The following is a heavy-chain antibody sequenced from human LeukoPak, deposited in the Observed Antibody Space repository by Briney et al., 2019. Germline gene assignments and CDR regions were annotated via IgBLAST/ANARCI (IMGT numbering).Heavy chain of an antibody. J-gene: IGHJ4*02. CDR3: ARPDDSESFYRANHY. D-gene: IGHD3-10*01. Sequence: PGGSLRLSCAASGFSFNSYPMHWVRQAPGKGLEWVAVISNDGNNKYYADSVKGRFTISRDNSNNTLSLQMNGPRVEDTAVYYCARPDDSESFYRANHYWGRGTLVTVS. CDR2: ISNDGNNK. V-gene: IGHV3-30*04. CDR1: GFSFNSYP.